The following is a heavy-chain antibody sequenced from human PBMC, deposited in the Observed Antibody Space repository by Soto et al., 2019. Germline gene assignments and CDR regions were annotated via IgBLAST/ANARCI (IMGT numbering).Heavy chain of an antibody. J-gene: IGHJ4*02. CDR3: AKVLSKNYYYPFDF. D-gene: IGHD3-10*01. CDR2: ISGGSSVT. Sequence: GGSLRPSCTASVPTFSDYAIAWVRQAPGKGLEWVSTISGGSSVTYYGDSVKGRFTISRDNAKKTLFLQLNRLSAEDTATYYCAKVLSKNYYYPFDFWGQGTQVTVSS. V-gene: IGHV3-23*01. CDR1: VPTFSDYA.